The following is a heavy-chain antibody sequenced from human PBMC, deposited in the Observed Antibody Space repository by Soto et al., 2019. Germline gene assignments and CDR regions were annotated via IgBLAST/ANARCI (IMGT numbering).Heavy chain of an antibody. J-gene: IGHJ4*02. D-gene: IGHD3-3*01. V-gene: IGHV4-34*01. CDR3: ARRITIFGVVAFNY. CDR1: GGSFSGYY. CDR2: INHSGST. Sequence: SETLSLTCAVYGGSFSGYYWSWIRQPPGKGLEWIGEINHSGSTNYNPSLKSRVTISVDTSKNQFSLKLSSATAADTAVYYCARRITIFGVVAFNYWGQGTLVTVSS.